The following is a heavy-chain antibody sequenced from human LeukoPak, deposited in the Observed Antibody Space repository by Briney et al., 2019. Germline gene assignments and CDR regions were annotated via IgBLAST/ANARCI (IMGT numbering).Heavy chain of an antibody. CDR1: GFAFSSYS. CDR2: ILGTTNI. J-gene: IGHJ3*02. CDR3: ARDFSYAFDI. V-gene: IGHV3-48*02. D-gene: IGHD2/OR15-2a*01. Sequence: GGSLRLSCVASGFAFSSYSLNRVRQAPGKGLEWVSYILGTTNIKYADSVRGRFTISRDNAKNSLYLQMNSLRDEDTAVYYCARDFSYAFDIWGQGTMVTVSS.